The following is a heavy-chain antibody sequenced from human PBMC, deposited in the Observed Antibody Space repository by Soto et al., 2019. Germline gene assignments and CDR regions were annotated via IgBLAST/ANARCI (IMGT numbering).Heavy chain of an antibody. CDR1: GLPITHYY. CDR2: VYHTGNT. Sequence: SETLSLTCTVSGLPITHYYWTWIRHPPGKGREWIGYVYHTGNTYYNPSLKSRVTISLDTSKNQVSLRLKSVTAADTAVYYCAREQYNWKIWGQGTLVTVS. J-gene: IGHJ4*02. CDR3: AREQYNWKI. V-gene: IGHV4-59*01. D-gene: IGHD1-20*01.